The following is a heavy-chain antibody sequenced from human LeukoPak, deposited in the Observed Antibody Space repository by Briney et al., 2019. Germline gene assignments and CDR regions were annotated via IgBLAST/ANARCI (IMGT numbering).Heavy chain of an antibody. V-gene: IGHV3-11*01. D-gene: IGHD3-10*01. CDR2: ISSSGSTI. J-gene: IGHJ4*02. CDR3: ARGVKLLWFEEPNTDFDY. CDR1: GFTFSDYY. Sequence: GGSLRLSCAASGFTFSDYYMSWIRQAPGKGLEWVSYISSSGSTIYYADSVKGRFTISRDNAKNSLYLQMNSLRAEDTAVYYCARGVKLLWFEEPNTDFDYWGQGTLVTVSS.